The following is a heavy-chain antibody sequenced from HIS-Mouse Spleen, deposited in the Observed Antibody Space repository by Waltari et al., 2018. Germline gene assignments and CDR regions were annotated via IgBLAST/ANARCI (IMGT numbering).Heavy chain of an antibody. Sequence: QVQLQESGPGLVKPSETLSLTCTVSGGSISSSYWTWTRQPPGKGLEWMGYIYYSGSTNYNPSLKSRVTISVDTSKNQFSLKLSSVTAADTAVYYCAREIPYSSSWYDWYFDLWGRGTLVTVSS. CDR1: GGSISSSY. CDR2: IYYSGST. J-gene: IGHJ2*01. D-gene: IGHD6-13*01. CDR3: AREIPYSSSWYDWYFDL. V-gene: IGHV4-59*12.